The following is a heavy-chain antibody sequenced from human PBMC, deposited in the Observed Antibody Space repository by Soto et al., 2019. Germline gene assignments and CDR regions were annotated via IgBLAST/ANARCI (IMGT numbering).Heavy chain of an antibody. J-gene: IGHJ4*02. CDR3: ARDRTKPGYYDILTGSTSFGY. D-gene: IGHD3-9*01. CDR2: ISAYNGNT. CDR1: GYTFTSYG. Sequence: QVPLVQSGAEVKKPGASVKVSCKASGYTFTSYGISWVRQAPGQGLEWMGWISAYNGNTNYAQKLQGRVTMTTDTSTSTAYMELRSLRSDDTAVYYCARDRTKPGYYDILTGSTSFGYWGQGTLVTVSS. V-gene: IGHV1-18*01.